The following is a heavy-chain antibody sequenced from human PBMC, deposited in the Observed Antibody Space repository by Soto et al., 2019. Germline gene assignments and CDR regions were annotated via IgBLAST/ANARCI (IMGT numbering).Heavy chain of an antibody. CDR2: IGTAGYT. J-gene: IGHJ4*02. D-gene: IGHD3-16*01. CDR3: ARGSVGELDY. V-gene: IGHV3-13*01. Sequence: GGSLRLSCAASGFTFSSYDMHWVRQAPGKGLEWVSAIGTAGYTYYPGSVKGRFTISRENAKNSLYLQMNSVRAGDTAVYYCARGSVGELDYWGQGTLVTVSS. CDR1: GFTFSSYD.